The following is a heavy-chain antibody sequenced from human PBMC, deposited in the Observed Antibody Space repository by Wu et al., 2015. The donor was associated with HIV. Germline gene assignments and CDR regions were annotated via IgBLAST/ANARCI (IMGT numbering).Heavy chain of an antibody. CDR1: GGTFSSFA. CDR3: ARVAGSSWYREFDM. Sequence: QVRLVQSGAEVKKPGSSVKVSCKASGGTFSSFALSWVRQAPGQGLEWVGGIIPLFDTSHPAQNFRDRVTITADESTSTAYMELNSLTFEDTAVYYCARVAGSSWYREFDMWGQGTMVTVSS. D-gene: IGHD6-13*01. V-gene: IGHV1-69*12. J-gene: IGHJ3*02. CDR2: IIPLFDTS.